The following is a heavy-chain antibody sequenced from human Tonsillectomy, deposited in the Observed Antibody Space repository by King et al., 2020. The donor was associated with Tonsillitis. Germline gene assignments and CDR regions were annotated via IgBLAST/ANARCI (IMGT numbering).Heavy chain of an antibody. Sequence: QLQESGPGLVKPSETLSLTCRVSGGSFSSSSYYWGWIRQPPGKGLEWIGNIYYSGSTYYNPSLRSRVSISVDTSKNQFSLKLSSVTAAHTAVHYCARLSYYDSSGYKYYFDYWGQGTLVTVSS. V-gene: IGHV4-39*01. CDR2: IYYSGST. J-gene: IGHJ4*02. CDR1: GGSFSSSSYY. CDR3: ARLSYYDSSGYKYYFDY. D-gene: IGHD3-22*01.